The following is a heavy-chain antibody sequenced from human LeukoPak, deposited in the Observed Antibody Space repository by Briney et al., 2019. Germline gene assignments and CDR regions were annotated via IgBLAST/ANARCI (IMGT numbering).Heavy chain of an antibody. CDR1: GYTFTSYG. J-gene: IGHJ4*02. D-gene: IGHD6-19*01. V-gene: IGHV1-18*01. CDR2: IAVYNGDT. CDR3: ARQAGYSTGWYGGYYFDH. Sequence: ASVKVSCKASGYTFTSYGISWVRQAPGQGPQWMGWIAVYNGDTKFLQKFQGRVTLTTDASTNTAYMELRSLTSDDTAVYYCARQAGYSTGWYGGYYFDHWGQGTPVTVSA.